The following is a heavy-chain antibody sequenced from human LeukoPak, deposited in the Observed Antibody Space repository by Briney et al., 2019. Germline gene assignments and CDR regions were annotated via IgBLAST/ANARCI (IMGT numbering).Heavy chain of an antibody. Sequence: ASVKVSCKVSGYTLTELSMHWVRQAPGKGLEWMGGFYPEDGETIYAQKFQGRVTMTEDTSTDTAYMELSSLRSEDTAVYYCATGPYCGGDCYRAEYFQHWGQGTLVTVSS. D-gene: IGHD2-21*02. CDR3: ATGPYCGGDCYRAEYFQH. CDR1: GYTLTELS. J-gene: IGHJ1*01. CDR2: FYPEDGET. V-gene: IGHV1-24*01.